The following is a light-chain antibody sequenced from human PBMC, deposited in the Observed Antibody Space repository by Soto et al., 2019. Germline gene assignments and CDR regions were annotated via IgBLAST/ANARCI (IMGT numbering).Light chain of an antibody. V-gene: IGLV2-8*01. CDR3: SSYAGSNNIV. CDR2: EVT. Sequence: QSALTQPPSASGSPGRSVTISCTGARSDVGGYNFVSWYQQHPGKAPELLIYEVTKRPSGVPDRFSGSRSGNTASLTVSGLQAEDEADYYCSSYAGSNNIVFGTGTKLTVL. CDR1: RSDVGGYNF. J-gene: IGLJ1*01.